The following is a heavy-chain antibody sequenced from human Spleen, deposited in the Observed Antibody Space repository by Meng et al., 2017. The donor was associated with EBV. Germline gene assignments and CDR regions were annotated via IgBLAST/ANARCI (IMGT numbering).Heavy chain of an antibody. CDR2: ISNSGTTI. Sequence: VQLVQSGGDLVKPGGSPRLSRAASGVIFSDSYMSWIRQTPGKGLEWISNISNSGTTIKYADSVKGRFTISRDNAKNSLFLEMNSLRVDDTAVYYCARWSGRWTFDYWGQGTLVTVSS. D-gene: IGHD1-26*01. CDR3: ARWSGRWTFDY. CDR1: GVIFSDSY. V-gene: IGHV3-11*01. J-gene: IGHJ4*02.